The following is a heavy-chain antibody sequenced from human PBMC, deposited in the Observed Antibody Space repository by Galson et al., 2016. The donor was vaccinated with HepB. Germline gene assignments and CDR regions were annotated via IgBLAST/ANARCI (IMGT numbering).Heavy chain of an antibody. CDR3: VRGGAQIAARSFDY. J-gene: IGHJ4*02. V-gene: IGHV1-3*04. Sequence: SVKVSCKASGYTFTHYYVHWVRQAPGQGLEWMGWINTGNGDTKFSQKFQGRVTFTSDTPASTAYMELSSLRSEDTAVCYCVRGGAQIAARSFDYWGQGTLVTVSP. CDR1: GYTFTHYY. CDR2: INTGNGDT. D-gene: IGHD6-6*01.